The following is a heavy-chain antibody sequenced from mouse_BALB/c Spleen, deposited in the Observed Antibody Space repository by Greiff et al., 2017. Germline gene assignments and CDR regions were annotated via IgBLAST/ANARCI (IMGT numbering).Heavy chain of an antibody. CDR1: GFTFSSFG. V-gene: IGHV5-17*02. D-gene: IGHD2-3*01. J-gene: IGHJ4*01. CDR2: ISSGSSTI. CDR3: AREGVYDGYSYAMDY. Sequence: DVQLVESGGGLVQPGGSRKLSCAASGFTFSSFGMHWVRQAPEKGLEWVAYISSGSSTIYYADTVKGRFTISRDNPKNTLFLQMTSLRSEDTAMYYCAREGVYDGYSYAMDYWGQGTSVTVSS.